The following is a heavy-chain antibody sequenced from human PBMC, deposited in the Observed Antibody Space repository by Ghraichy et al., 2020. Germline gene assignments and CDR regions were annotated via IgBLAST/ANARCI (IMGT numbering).Heavy chain of an antibody. CDR3: ARDTRRGPGYCSGPTCYDDFDI. CDR2: ISTYNGKT. CDR1: GYTFTDYG. Sequence: ASVKVSCKASGYTFTDYGITWVRQAPGQGLEWVGWISTYNGKTNHAQKVQGRVTMTTDTLTSIAYLELRSLRSDDTAVYYCARDTRRGPGYCSGPTCYDDFDIWGQGTMVTVSS. D-gene: IGHD2-2*01. V-gene: IGHV1-18*04. J-gene: IGHJ3*02.